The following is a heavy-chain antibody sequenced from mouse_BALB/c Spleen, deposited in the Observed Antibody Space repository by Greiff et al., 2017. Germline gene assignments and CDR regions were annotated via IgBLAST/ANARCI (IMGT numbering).Heavy chain of an antibody. CDR2: INSNGGST. CDR3: ARIYDYDGPYYAMDY. D-gene: IGHD2-4*01. V-gene: IGHV5-6-3*01. J-gene: IGHJ4*01. Sequence: EVQLVESGGGLVQPGGSLKLSCAASGFTFSSYGMSWVRQTPDKRLELVATINSNGGSTYYPDSVKGRFTISRDNAKNTLYLQMSSLKSEDTAMYYCARIYDYDGPYYAMDYWGQGTSVTVSS. CDR1: GFTFSSYG.